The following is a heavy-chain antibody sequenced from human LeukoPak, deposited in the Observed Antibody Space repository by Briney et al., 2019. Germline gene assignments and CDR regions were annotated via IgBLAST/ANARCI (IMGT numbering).Heavy chain of an antibody. CDR3: AREVVAASNWFDP. CDR1: GGTFSSYA. CDR2: IIPIFGTA. V-gene: IGHV1-69*13. D-gene: IGHD2-15*01. J-gene: IGHJ5*02. Sequence: SVKVSCKASGGTFSSYAISWVRQAPGQGLEWMGGIIPIFGTANYAQKFQGRVTITADESTSTAYMELSSLRSEDTAVYYCAREVVAASNWFDPWGQGTLVTVSS.